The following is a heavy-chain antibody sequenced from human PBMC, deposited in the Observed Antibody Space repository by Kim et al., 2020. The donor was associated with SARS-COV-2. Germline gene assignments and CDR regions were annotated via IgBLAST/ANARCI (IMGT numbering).Heavy chain of an antibody. J-gene: IGHJ2*01. Sequence: SETLSLTWPRATSKNHSRSDERTSDLQSPRESSYAVFSLYKKRSTYYNPSLKSRVTISVDTSKNKFSLKLSSVTAADTAVYYCARLSSTNRRSGSFEIWG. CDR3: ARLSSTNRRSGSFEI. CDR2: LYKKRST. CDR1: TSKNHSRSDE. D-gene: IGHD2-15*01. V-gene: IGHV4-39*01.